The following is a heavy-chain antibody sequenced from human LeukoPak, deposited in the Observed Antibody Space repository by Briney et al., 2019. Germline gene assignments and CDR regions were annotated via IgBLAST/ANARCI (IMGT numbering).Heavy chain of an antibody. V-gene: IGHV3-30*04. Sequence: GGSLRLSYAASGFTFSTYAMHWVRQAPGKGLEWGAVISYDGSDKYYADSVRGRFTISRDNSKSTLYLQMNTLRAEDTAVYYCASPNYGSHWGYFDYWGQGTLVTVSS. CDR2: ISYDGSDK. CDR3: ASPNYGSHWGYFDY. CDR1: GFTFSTYA. D-gene: IGHD4-17*01. J-gene: IGHJ4*02.